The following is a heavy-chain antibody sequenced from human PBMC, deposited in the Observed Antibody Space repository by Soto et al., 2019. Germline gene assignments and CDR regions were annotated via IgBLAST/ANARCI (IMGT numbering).Heavy chain of an antibody. V-gene: IGHV3-15*01. Sequence: EVQLVESGGGLVKPGGSLRLSCAASGFTLSNAWMSWVRQAPGKGLEWVGRLKSKSDGGTTEYAAHAKGRFTISRNDSKNTLFLQMSSLQAEDTAVYYCTAPSPSGYYRADPIYWGQGTLVTVSS. CDR2: LKSKSDGGTT. J-gene: IGHJ4*02. CDR3: TAPSPSGYYRADPIY. D-gene: IGHD5-12*01. CDR1: GFTLSNAW.